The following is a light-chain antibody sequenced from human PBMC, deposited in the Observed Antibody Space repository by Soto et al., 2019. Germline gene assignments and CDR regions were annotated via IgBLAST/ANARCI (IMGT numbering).Light chain of an antibody. CDR2: LGS. CDR1: QXLLHSNGYNY. CDR3: MQALQTPRT. Sequence: MSQSRLSLHATPEEPASISCXSSQXLLHSNGYNYLDWYRQKPGQCPQLLIYLGSNRASGVPDRFSGSGSGTDFTLKICRVEAEDVGVYYCMQALQTPRTFGGGTKVDIK. V-gene: IGKV2-28*01. J-gene: IGKJ4*02.